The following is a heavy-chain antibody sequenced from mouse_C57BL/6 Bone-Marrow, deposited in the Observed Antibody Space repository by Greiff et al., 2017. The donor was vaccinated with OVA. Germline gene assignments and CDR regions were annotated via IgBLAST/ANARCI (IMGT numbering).Heavy chain of an antibody. CDR3: AREDGNYDFDY. CDR1: GYAFTNYL. Sequence: QVQLQQSGAELVRPGTSVKVSCKASGYAFTNYLIEWVKQRPGQGLEWIGVINPGSGGTNYNEKFKGKATLTADKSSSTAYMQLSSLTSEDSAVYFCAREDGNYDFDYWGQGTTLTVSS. D-gene: IGHD2-1*01. V-gene: IGHV1-54*01. CDR2: INPGSGGT. J-gene: IGHJ2*01.